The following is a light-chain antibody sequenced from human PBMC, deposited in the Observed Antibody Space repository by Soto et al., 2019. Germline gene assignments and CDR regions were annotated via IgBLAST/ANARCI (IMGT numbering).Light chain of an antibody. J-gene: IGLJ1*01. V-gene: IGLV2-14*01. CDR2: DVS. Sequence: QSALTQPASVSGSPGHSITISCVSTSSDIGDYNYVSWYQQHPGEVPKVIIYDVSNRPSGVSYRFSGTKSGNTASLTISGLQAGDEADYYCCSYTRSGTLIFGTGTKVTVL. CDR1: SSDIGDYNY. CDR3: CSYTRSGTLI.